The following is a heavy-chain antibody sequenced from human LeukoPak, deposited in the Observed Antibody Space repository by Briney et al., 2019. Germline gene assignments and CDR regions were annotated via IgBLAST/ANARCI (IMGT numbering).Heavy chain of an antibody. CDR3: AREYCSGGSCAADAFDI. D-gene: IGHD2-15*01. CDR2: INPNSGGT. CDR1: GYTFTSYD. Sequence: GASVKVSCKASGYTFTSYDINWVRQATGQGLEWMGWINPNSGGTNYAQKFQGRVTMTRDTSISTAYMELSRLRSDDTAVYYCAREYCSGGSCAADAFDIWGQGTMVTVSS. J-gene: IGHJ3*02. V-gene: IGHV1-2*02.